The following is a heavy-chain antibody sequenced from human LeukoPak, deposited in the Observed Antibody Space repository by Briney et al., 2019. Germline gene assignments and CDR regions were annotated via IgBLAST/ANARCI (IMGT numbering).Heavy chain of an antibody. CDR1: GYTFTGYY. D-gene: IGHD6-13*01. Sequence: ASVKVSCKPSGYTFTGYYMHWVRQAPGQGLEWMGRLNPNSGGTNYAQKFQGRVTMTRDTSISTAYMELSRLRSDDTAVYYCARVENTAAGVLFAYWGQGTLVTVSS. CDR3: ARVENTAAGVLFAY. J-gene: IGHJ4*02. V-gene: IGHV1-2*06. CDR2: LNPNSGGT.